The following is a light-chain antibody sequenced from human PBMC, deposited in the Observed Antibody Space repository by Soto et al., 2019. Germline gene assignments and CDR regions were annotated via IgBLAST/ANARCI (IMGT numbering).Light chain of an antibody. CDR3: QQYHNWPPLYT. J-gene: IGKJ2*01. Sequence: EIVMTQSPATLSLSPGERATLSCRASQSVSSNLSWYQQKPGHAPRRLIYGASTRATGIPARFSCSGSGTEFTLTISSRQSEDFAVYYCQQYHNWPPLYTFGQGTKLEIK. CDR2: GAS. CDR1: QSVSSN. V-gene: IGKV3-15*01.